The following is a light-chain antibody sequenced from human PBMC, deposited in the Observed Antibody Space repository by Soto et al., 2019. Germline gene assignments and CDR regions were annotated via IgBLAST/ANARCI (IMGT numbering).Light chain of an antibody. CDR2: GTS. Sequence: DIQMTESPSSLSASVGDRVTITCRASQGIRNLLVWYQQKPEKAPKSLIYGTSNLESGVPSRFSGSGSGTDYTLTISSLQPEDFATYYCQQDYRYPITFGQGTRLEIK. V-gene: IGKV1D-16*01. CDR3: QQDYRYPIT. CDR1: QGIRNL. J-gene: IGKJ5*01.